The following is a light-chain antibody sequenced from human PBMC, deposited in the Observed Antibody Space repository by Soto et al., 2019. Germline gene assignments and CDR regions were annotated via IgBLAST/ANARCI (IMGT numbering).Light chain of an antibody. Sequence: QSVLTQPASVSGSPGQSITISCTCTNSDVGNYIYVSWYQQRPGKGPKLMIYEVSNRPSGVSNRFSGSKSGNTASLTISGLRAEDEADYYCSSYTSNTTPFVFGTGTKVTVL. CDR3: SSYTSNTTPFV. V-gene: IGLV2-14*01. CDR1: NSDVGNYIY. J-gene: IGLJ1*01. CDR2: EVS.